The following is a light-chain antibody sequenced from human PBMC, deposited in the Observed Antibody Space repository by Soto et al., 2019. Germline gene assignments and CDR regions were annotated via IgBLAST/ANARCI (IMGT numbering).Light chain of an antibody. CDR1: QSVSSY. CDR3: QQRSNWPRT. CDR2: DAS. J-gene: IGKJ3*01. Sequence: EIVLTQSPATLSLSPGERATLSCRASQSVSSYLAWYQQKPGQAPRLLIYDASNRATGIPARFSGSGSGTDFPLTISSLEPEDFAVYYCQQRSNWPRTFGPGTKVDI. V-gene: IGKV3-11*01.